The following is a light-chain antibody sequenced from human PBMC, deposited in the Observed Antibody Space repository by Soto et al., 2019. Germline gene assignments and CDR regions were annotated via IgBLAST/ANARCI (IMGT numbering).Light chain of an antibody. V-gene: IGLV1-51*02. J-gene: IGLJ1*01. CDR3: GTWDSSLSSYV. CDR2: ENN. CDR1: SSNIGNNY. Sequence: SVVRQPGKECRAPGSQGNQNCYDSSSNIGNNYVSWYQQLPGTAPKLLIYENNKRPSGIPDRFSGSKSGTSATLGITGLQTGDEADYYCGTWDSSLSSYVFGTGTKVTVL.